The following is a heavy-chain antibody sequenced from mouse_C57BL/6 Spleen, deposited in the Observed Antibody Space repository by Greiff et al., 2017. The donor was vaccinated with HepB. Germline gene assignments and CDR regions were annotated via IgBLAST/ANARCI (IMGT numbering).Heavy chain of an antibody. CDR2: IDPENGDT. CDR1: GFNIKDDY. V-gene: IGHV14-4*01. D-gene: IGHD2-2*01. J-gene: IGHJ3*01. Sequence: DVQLQESGAELVRPGASVKLSCTASGFNIKDDYMHWVKQRPEQGLEWIGWIDPENGDTEYASKFQGKATITADTSSNTAYLQLSSLTSEDTAVYYCTTSMVTTRRFAYWGQGTLVTVSA. CDR3: TTSMVTTRRFAY.